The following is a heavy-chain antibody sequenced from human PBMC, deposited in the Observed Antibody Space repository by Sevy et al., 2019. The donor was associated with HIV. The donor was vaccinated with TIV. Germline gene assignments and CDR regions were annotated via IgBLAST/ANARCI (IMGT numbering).Heavy chain of an antibody. D-gene: IGHD4-4*01. J-gene: IGHJ4*01. V-gene: IGHV3-23*01. CDR2: VSPTSLST. CDR1: GFSFSNYV. Sequence: GGSLRLSCTASGFSFSNYVMAWVRQAPGKGLEWVSSVSPTSLSTYYAESVKGRFTISSDNSKNTLYLRMNSLRAEDTAIYYCAKLYSRMIPGNGALDYWGRGTLVTVSS. CDR3: AKLYSRMIPGNGALDY.